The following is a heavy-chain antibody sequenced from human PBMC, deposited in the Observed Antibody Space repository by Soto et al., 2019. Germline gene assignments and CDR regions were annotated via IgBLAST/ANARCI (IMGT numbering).Heavy chain of an antibody. D-gene: IGHD4-17*01. J-gene: IGHJ4*02. CDR3: ARDPTTVVTGPFDY. CDR2: INAGNGNT. Sequence: ASVKVSCKASGYTFTSYAMHWVRQAPGQRLEWMGWINAGNGNTKYSQKFQGRVTITRDTSASTAYMELSSLRSEDTAVYYCARDPTTVVTGPFDYWGQGTLVTVSS. V-gene: IGHV1-3*01. CDR1: GYTFTSYA.